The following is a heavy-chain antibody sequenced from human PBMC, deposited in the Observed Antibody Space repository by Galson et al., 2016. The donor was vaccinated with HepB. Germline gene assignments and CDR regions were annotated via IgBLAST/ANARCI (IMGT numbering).Heavy chain of an antibody. CDR3: ARGELRFLDWLLGGFDY. CDR1: EYTFTTCY. Sequence: SVKVSCKASEYTFTTCYMHWVRQAPGQGLEWMGLVNPTDFSTDYAQRFHGRVTMTRDTSTSTVYMELSSLRSEDSAVFYCARGELRFLDWLLGGFDYWGQGTLVTVSS. CDR2: VNPTDFST. V-gene: IGHV1-46*01. J-gene: IGHJ4*02. D-gene: IGHD3-3*01.